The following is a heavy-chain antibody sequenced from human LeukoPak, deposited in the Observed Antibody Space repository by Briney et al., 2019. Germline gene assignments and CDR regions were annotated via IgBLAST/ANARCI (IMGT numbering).Heavy chain of an antibody. CDR1: GFTFSSYA. V-gene: IGHV3-30*01. CDR2: ISCDGSNK. CDR3: AREQQQLAHFDY. D-gene: IGHD6-13*01. J-gene: IGHJ4*02. Sequence: GRSLRLSCAASGFTFSSYAMHWVRQAPGKELEWVAVISCDGSNKYYADSVKGRFTISRDNSKNTLYLQMNSLRAEDTAVYYCAREQQQLAHFDYWGQGTLVTVSS.